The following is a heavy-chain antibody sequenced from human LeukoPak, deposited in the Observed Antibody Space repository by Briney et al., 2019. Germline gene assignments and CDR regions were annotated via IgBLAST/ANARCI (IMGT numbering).Heavy chain of an antibody. CDR3: ARCKSSLGLLYFDY. V-gene: IGHV4-59*01. CDR1: GGSISSYY. D-gene: IGHD6-13*01. J-gene: IGHJ4*02. CDR2: IYYSGST. Sequence: SETLSLTCTVSGGSISSYYWSWIRQPPGKGLEWIGYIYYSGSTNYNPSLKSRVTISVDTSKNQFSLKLSSVTAADAAVYYCARCKSSLGLLYFDYWGQGTLVTVSS.